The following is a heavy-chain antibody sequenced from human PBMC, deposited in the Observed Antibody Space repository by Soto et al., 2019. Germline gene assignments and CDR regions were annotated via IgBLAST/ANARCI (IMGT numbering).Heavy chain of an antibody. CDR3: AKENGFQFVNFGASGFDY. J-gene: IGHJ4*02. D-gene: IGHD6-6*01. CDR2: FSGSGSST. V-gene: IGHV3-23*01. CDR1: GFRFSSKA. Sequence: EVQLLESGGGLVQPGGSLRLSCAASGFRFSSKAMSWVRQAPGKGRGWVSIFSGSGSSTYYTASLKGRFTISRDNSKNMVYLEMNYLRAEDTAVYYCAKENGFQFVNFGASGFDYWGQGSLVSVSS.